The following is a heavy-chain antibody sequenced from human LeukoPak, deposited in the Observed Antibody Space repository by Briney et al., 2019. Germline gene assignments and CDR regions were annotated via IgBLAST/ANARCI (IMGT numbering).Heavy chain of an antibody. CDR1: GYTFTNFG. CDR2: ISGNNDNT. D-gene: IGHD2-2*01. V-gene: IGHV1-18*01. Sequence: ASVKVSCKASGYTFTNFGISWVRQAPGQGLEWMGWISGNNDNTNYAQKFQGRVTMTTDTSTSTAYMELKSLRADDTAVYYCARDGTSTDDCWGQGTLVTVSS. CDR3: ARDGTSTDDC. J-gene: IGHJ4*02.